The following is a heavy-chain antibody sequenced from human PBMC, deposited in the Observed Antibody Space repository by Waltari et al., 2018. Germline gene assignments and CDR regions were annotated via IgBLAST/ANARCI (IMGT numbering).Heavy chain of an antibody. V-gene: IGHV4-4*07. CDR3: ARGWWSADYTGDAFDV. Sequence: QVQLQESGPGLVKPSGTLSLTCIVSGDSIDTYYWTWIRQSAEKGLEWIGRIDASGTCNYNPSLKSRVTMSVDTSKNQFFLNLQSVTAADTAVYYCARGWWSADYTGDAFDVWGQGTAVTVSS. CDR2: IDASGTC. CDR1: GDSIDTYY. D-gene: IGHD3-3*01. J-gene: IGHJ3*01.